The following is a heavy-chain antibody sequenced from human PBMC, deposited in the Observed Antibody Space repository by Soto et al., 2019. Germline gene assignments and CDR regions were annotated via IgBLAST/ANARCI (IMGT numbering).Heavy chain of an antibody. CDR2: INHSGST. Sequence: SETLSLTCAVYGGSFSGYYWSWIRQPPGKGLEWIGEINHSGSTNYNPSLKSRVTISVDTSKNQFSLKLSSVTAADTAVYYCARGGLRYFDWSSAFYYYYGMDVWGQGTTVTVSS. D-gene: IGHD3-9*01. V-gene: IGHV4-34*01. CDR3: ARGGLRYFDWSSAFYYYYGMDV. CDR1: GGSFSGYY. J-gene: IGHJ6*02.